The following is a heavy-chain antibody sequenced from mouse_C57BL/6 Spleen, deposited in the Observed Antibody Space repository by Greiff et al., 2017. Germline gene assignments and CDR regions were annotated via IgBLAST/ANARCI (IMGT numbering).Heavy chain of an antibody. J-gene: IGHJ4*01. CDR1: GYTFTDYY. CDR3: ARYYYGSSRDYYAMDY. CDR2: INPNNGGT. D-gene: IGHD1-1*01. Sequence: EVKLQQSGPELVKPGASVKISCKASGYTFTDYYMNWVKQSHGKSLEWIGDINPNNGGTSYNQKFKGKATLTVDKSSSTAYMELRSLTSEDSAVYYCARYYYGSSRDYYAMDYWGQGTSVTVSS. V-gene: IGHV1-26*01.